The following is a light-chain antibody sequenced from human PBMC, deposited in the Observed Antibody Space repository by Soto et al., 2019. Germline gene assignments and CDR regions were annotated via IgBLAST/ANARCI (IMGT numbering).Light chain of an antibody. CDR3: SSYTSSRAYV. J-gene: IGLJ1*01. Sequence: QSALTHPASVSRTPGQSITISCTGTSSDVGGYNYVSWYQQQSGKAPKLMIHEVSNRPSGVSSRFSGSKSGNTASLTISGLQAEDEADYYCSSYTSSRAYVFGIGTKVTVL. CDR1: SSDVGGYNY. CDR2: EVS. V-gene: IGLV2-14*01.